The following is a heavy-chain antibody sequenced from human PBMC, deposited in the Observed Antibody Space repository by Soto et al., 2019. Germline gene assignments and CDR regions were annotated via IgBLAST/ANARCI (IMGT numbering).Heavy chain of an antibody. Sequence: EVQLVESGGGLVQPGGSLRLSCTASGFTFSNYAMNWVRLAPGKGLEWISYLSSGDSTTYYADSAKGRFTIARDNAKTSLYLQMNSLTEEDTAVYSCVRGDSSAWDLEYWGQGTLVIVSS. D-gene: IGHD6-19*01. CDR1: GFTFSNYA. CDR2: LSSGDSTT. J-gene: IGHJ4*02. CDR3: VRGDSSAWDLEY. V-gene: IGHV3-48*02.